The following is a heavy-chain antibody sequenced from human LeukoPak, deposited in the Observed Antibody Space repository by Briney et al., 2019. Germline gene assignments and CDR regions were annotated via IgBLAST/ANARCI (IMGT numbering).Heavy chain of an antibody. J-gene: IGHJ3*02. V-gene: IGHV3-33*01. Sequence: PGGSLRLSCAASGFTFSSYGMHWVRQAPGKGLEWVAVIWYDGSNKCYADSVKGRFTISRDNSKNTLYLQMNSLRAEDTAVYYCAGDSTSDAFDIWGQGTMVTVS. CDR2: IWYDGSNK. CDR1: GFTFSSYG. CDR3: AGDSTSDAFDI. D-gene: IGHD2-2*01.